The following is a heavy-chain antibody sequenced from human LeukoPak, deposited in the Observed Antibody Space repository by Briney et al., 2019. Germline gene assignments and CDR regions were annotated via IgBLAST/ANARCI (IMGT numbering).Heavy chain of an antibody. CDR3: AREHGYYDSSGYFDY. CDR2: INPSGGST. J-gene: IGHJ4*02. D-gene: IGHD3-22*01. Sequence: ASVKVSCKASGYTFTSYYMHWVRQAPGQGLEWMGRINPSGGSTSYAQKFQGRVTMTRDTSTSTVYMELSSLRSEDTAVYYCAREHGYYDSSGYFDYWGQGTLVTVSS. V-gene: IGHV1-46*01. CDR1: GYTFTSYY.